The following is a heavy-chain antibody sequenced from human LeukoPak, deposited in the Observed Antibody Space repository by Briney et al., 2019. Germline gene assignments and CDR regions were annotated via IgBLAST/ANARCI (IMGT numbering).Heavy chain of an antibody. J-gene: IGHJ4*02. CDR2: ISYDGSNK. D-gene: IGHD3-10*01. V-gene: IGHV3-30-3*01. CDR1: GFTFRSYA. CDR3: AKDMEGSVADYFDY. Sequence: GGSLRLSCAASGFTFRSYAIHWVRQAPGKGLAWVAVISYDGSNKYYADSVKGRFTISRDNSKNTLYLQMNSLRADDTAVYYCAKDMEGSVADYFDYWGQGTLVTVSS.